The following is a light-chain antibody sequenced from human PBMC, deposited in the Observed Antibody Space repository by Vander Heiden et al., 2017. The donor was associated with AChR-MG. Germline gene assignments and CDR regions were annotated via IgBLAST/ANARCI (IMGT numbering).Light chain of an antibody. J-gene: IGKJ4*01. Sequence: EIVLTQSLATLSLSPGERAPLPCRASQSVRHYLAWYQQKPCQAPRLLIYNATNRATGIPARFSGSGSGTDFTLTISSLEPEDFAVYHCQQYTNWPLTFGGGTKVTIK. CDR3: QQYTNWPLT. CDR2: NAT. V-gene: IGKV3-11*01. CDR1: QSVRHY.